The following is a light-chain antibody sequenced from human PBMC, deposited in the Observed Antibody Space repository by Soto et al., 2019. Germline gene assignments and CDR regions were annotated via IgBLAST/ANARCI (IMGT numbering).Light chain of an antibody. CDR3: QQYNSWT. Sequence: DIQRAQSPSTLSASVGDRVTIACRASQSISSWLAWYQQKPGKAPKLLIYDASSLESGVPSRFSGSGSGTEFTLTISSLQPDDFATYYCQQYNSWTFGQGTKVDI. V-gene: IGKV1-5*01. CDR1: QSISSW. CDR2: DAS. J-gene: IGKJ1*01.